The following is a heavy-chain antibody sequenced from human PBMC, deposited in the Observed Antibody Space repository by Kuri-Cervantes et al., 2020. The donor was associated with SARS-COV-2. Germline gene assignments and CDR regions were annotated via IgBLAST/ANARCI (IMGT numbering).Heavy chain of an antibody. CDR2: IDWDDDK. J-gene: IGHJ4*02. D-gene: IGHD5-24*01. Sequence: SGPTLVKPTETLTVTCTFSGFSLNTNGNRVSWIRQTPGKALEWLARIDWDDDKFYSTSLKSRLIISKDTSKNQVVLTLTNVDPGDTGTYYCARMGEGYDFEYWGQGTVVTVSS. CDR3: ARMGEGYDFEY. V-gene: IGHV2-70*04. CDR1: GFSLNTNGNR.